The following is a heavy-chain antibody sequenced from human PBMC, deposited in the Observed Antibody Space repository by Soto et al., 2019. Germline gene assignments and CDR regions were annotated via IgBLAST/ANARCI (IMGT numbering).Heavy chain of an antibody. Sequence: PSETLSLTCTVSGDSVTGHYWSWIRQPPGKGLEWIGDIYYNGNINYNPSLRSRVTISVDTSRSQFSLKLASVTAAETAVYYCASPLNEGYCSSTSCAGKYGMDVWGQGTTVTVSS. CDR2: IYYNGNI. D-gene: IGHD2-2*01. J-gene: IGHJ6*02. CDR1: GDSVTGHY. V-gene: IGHV4-59*02. CDR3: ASPLNEGYCSSTSCAGKYGMDV.